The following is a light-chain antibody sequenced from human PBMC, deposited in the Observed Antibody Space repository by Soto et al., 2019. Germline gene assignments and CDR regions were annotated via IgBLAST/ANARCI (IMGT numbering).Light chain of an antibody. V-gene: IGLV2-14*01. CDR1: SSDVGGYNY. Sequence: QSALTQPASVSGSPGQSITISCTGTSSDVGGYNYVSWYQQHPGKAPKLMIYEVSNRPSGVSNRFSGSKSGNTASLTIYGLQAEDEADYYCSSYTNSGNPYVVFGGGTKLTVL. CDR2: EVS. CDR3: SSYTNSGNPYVV. J-gene: IGLJ2*01.